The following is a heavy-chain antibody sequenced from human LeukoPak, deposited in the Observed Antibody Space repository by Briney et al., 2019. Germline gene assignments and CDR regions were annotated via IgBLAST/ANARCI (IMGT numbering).Heavy chain of an antibody. CDR3: AXSLXLPSGTNHSGDY. J-gene: IGHJ4*02. CDR1: GFTFSSYG. CDR2: ISYDGSNK. Sequence: PGGSLRLSCAASGFTFSSYGMHWVRQAPGKGLEWVAVISYDGSNKYYADSVKGRFTISRDNSKNTLYLQMNSLRAEDTAAYYCAXSLXLPSGTNHSGDYWGQGTLVTVSS. D-gene: IGHD3-10*01. V-gene: IGHV3-30*03.